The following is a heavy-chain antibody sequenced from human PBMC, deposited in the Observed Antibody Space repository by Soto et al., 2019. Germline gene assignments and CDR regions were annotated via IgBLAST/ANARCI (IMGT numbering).Heavy chain of an antibody. CDR3: ARDSSTKGMDV. V-gene: IGHV3-33*01. CDR1: GFTFSSYG. D-gene: IGHD3-3*02. CDR2: IWYDGSNK. J-gene: IGHJ6*02. Sequence: QVQLVESGGGVVQPGRSLRLSCAASGFTFSSYGMHWVRQAPGKGLEWVAVIWYDGSNKYYADSVKGRFTISRDNSKNTLYLQMNSLRAEDTAVYYCARDSSTKGMDVWGQGTTVTVSS.